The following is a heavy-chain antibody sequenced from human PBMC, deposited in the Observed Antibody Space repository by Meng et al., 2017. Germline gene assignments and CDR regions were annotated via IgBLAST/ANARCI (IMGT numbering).Heavy chain of an antibody. Sequence: GESLKISCAASGFTFSSYEMNWVRQAPGKGLEWVSYISSSGSTIYYADSVKGRFTISRDNAKNSLYLQMNSLRAEDTAVYYCAKSIVPAAIFWFDPWGQGTLVTVSS. CDR2: ISSSGSTI. J-gene: IGHJ5*02. CDR1: GFTFSSYE. D-gene: IGHD2-2*02. CDR3: AKSIVPAAIFWFDP. V-gene: IGHV3-48*03.